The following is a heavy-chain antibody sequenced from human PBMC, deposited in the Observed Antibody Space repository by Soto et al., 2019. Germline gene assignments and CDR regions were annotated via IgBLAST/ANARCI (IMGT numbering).Heavy chain of an antibody. CDR2: IYSGGST. D-gene: IGHD5-12*01. CDR3: ARSIVAKMGNDY. J-gene: IGHJ4*02. CDR1: GFTVSSNY. V-gene: IGHV3-66*01. Sequence: EVQLVESGGGLVQPGGSLRLSCAASGFTVSSNYMSWVRQAPGKGLEWVSVIYSGGSTYYADSVKGRFTISRDNSKSTLYLQMTSLRAEDTAVYYCARSIVAKMGNDYWGQGTLVTVSS.